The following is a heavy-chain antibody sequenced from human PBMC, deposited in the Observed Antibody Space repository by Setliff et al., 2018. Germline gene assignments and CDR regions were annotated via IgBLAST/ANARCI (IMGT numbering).Heavy chain of an antibody. Sequence: SETLSLTCAVSGYSISSGYYWGWIRQPPGKGLEWIGNIYHSGSTYYNPSLKSRVTISVDTSKNQFSLKLTSETAADTAVYYCARHGLQFLEWLSAFDYWGQGTLVTVSS. CDR3: ARHGLQFLEWLSAFDY. CDR2: IYHSGST. D-gene: IGHD3-3*01. CDR1: GYSISSGYY. V-gene: IGHV4-38-2*01. J-gene: IGHJ4*02.